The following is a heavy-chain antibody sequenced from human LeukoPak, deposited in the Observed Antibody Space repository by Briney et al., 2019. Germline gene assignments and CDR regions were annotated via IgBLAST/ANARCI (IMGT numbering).Heavy chain of an antibody. V-gene: IGHV4-39*01. D-gene: IGHD1-26*01. CDR3: ARRSDSGSDDGEDYFDY. J-gene: IGHJ4*02. CDR2: MYYDGST. Sequence: PSETLSLTCTVSGGSIHSTTFYWGWIRQPPGKGLEWIGSMYYDGSTYHNPSLKSRVTISVDTSNNQFSLKLTSVTAADTAVYFCARRSDSGSDDGEDYFDYWGQGTLVTVSP. CDR1: GGSIHSTTFY.